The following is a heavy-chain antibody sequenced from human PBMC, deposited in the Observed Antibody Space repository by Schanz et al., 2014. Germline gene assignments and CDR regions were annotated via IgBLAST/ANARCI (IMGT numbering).Heavy chain of an antibody. CDR3: ARGGSSGYDFSIYYMDV. CDR1: GLTFSDYY. Sequence: QVQLVESGGGLVKPGGSLRLSCAASGLTFSDYYMSWIRQAPGKGLEWVSYISSSSSYTNYADSVKGRFTISRDNFKNTLFLQMNSLRAEDTAAYYCARGGSSGYDFSIYYMDVWGKGTTVTVSS. D-gene: IGHD5-12*01. CDR2: ISSSSSYT. J-gene: IGHJ6*03. V-gene: IGHV3-11*05.